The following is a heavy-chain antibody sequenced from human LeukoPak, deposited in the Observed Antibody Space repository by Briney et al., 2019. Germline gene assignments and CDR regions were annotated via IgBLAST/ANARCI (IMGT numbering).Heavy chain of an antibody. CDR1: GYSISSGYY. CDR3: ARGRVLRVVPAAIVY. V-gene: IGHV4-38-2*01. D-gene: IGHD2-2*01. J-gene: IGHJ4*02. Sequence: SETLSLTCAVSGYSISSGYYWGWIRQPPGKGPEWIGSIYHSGSTYYNPSLKSRVTISVDTSKNQFSLKLSSVTAADTAVYYCARGRVLRVVPAAIVYWGQGTLVTVSS. CDR2: IYHSGST.